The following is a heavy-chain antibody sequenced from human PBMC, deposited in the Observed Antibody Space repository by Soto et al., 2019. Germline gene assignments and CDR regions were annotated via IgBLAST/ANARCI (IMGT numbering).Heavy chain of an antibody. CDR1: GFNFSAYR. V-gene: IGHV3-30*18. CDR2: ISHDGTNK. CDR3: AKPRITMVRGALGH. D-gene: IGHD3-10*01. J-gene: IGHJ4*02. Sequence: SLKICWEVSGFNFSAYRMPWVRKAQGKGLEWVAAISHDGTNKNYADSVKGRFTISRDNSKDTLYLQMNSLRAEDTAVYYCAKPRITMVRGALGHWGQGTLVTVS.